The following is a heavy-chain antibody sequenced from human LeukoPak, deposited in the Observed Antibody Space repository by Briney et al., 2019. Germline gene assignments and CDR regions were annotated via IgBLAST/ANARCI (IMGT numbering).Heavy chain of an antibody. V-gene: IGHV4-31*03. CDR2: IYYSGST. CDR1: GGSISSGGYY. CDR3: ASGSAGQFQH. J-gene: IGHJ1*01. Sequence: SETLSLTCTVSGGSISSGGYYWSWIRQHPGKGLEWIGYIYYSGSTYYNPSLKSRVTISVDTSKNQFSLKLSSVTAADTAVYYCASGSAGQFQHWGQGTLVTVSS. D-gene: IGHD2-2*03.